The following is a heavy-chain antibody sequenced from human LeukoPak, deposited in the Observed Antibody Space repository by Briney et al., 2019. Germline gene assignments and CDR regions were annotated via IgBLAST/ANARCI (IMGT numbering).Heavy chain of an antibody. D-gene: IGHD4-17*01. CDR2: IFYSGTT. CDR1: GGSISSGYY. CDR3: ARYGAPFDS. V-gene: IGHV4-31*03. J-gene: IGHJ4*02. Sequence: PSETLSLTCTVSGGSISSGYYWSWIRQHPGKGLEFIGYIFYSGTTYYNPSLKSRVSISLDTSLNQFSLKVISVTAADTAVYYCARYGAPFDSWGQGTLVTVSS.